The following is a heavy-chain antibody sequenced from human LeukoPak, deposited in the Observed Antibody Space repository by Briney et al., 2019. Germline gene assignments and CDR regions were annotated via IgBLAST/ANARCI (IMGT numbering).Heavy chain of an antibody. CDR1: GFTFSSYG. CDR3: AKDFNYYDSSGYSVYYYYGMDV. CDR2: ISYDGSNK. D-gene: IGHD3-22*01. Sequence: PGGSLRLSCAASGFTFSSYGMHWVRQAPGKGLEWVAVISYDGSNKYYADSVKGRFTISRDNSKNTLHLQMNSLRAEDTAVYYCAKDFNYYDSSGYSVYYYYGMDVWGQGTTVTVSS. J-gene: IGHJ6*02. V-gene: IGHV3-30*18.